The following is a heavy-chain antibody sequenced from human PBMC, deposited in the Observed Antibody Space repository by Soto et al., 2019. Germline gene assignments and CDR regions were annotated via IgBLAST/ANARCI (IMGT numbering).Heavy chain of an antibody. CDR1: GGTFNTYT. CDR2: FIPILDMA. V-gene: IGHV1-69*02. D-gene: IGHD2-21*01. CDR3: AITYCRDNSCPRDFDF. Sequence: QVQVVQSGAEVKKPESSVKVSCKPSGGTFNTYTVNWVRLAPGHGLEWMGRFIPILDMANYAQKFQDRVTLTADRSTFPASMELNSLPSADTAVYYCAITYCRDNSCPRDFDFWGPATRVTVSS. J-gene: IGHJ4*02.